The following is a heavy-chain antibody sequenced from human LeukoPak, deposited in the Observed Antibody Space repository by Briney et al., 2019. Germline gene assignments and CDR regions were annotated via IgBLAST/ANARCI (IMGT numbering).Heavy chain of an antibody. J-gene: IGHJ3*02. D-gene: IGHD3-10*01. Sequence: SETLSLTCTVSGGSISSYYRSWIRQPPGKGLEWIGYIYYSGSTNYNPSLKSRVTISVDTSKNQFSLKLSSVTAADTAVYYCARALLGPMVRGVIINPGAFDIWGQGTMVTVSS. CDR3: ARALLGPMVRGVIINPGAFDI. CDR1: GGSISSYY. V-gene: IGHV4-59*01. CDR2: IYYSGST.